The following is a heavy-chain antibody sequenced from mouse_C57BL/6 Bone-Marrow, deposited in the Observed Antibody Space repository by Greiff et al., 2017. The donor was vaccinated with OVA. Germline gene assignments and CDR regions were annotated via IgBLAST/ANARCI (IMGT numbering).Heavy chain of an antibody. CDR1: GFTFSSYG. CDR2: ISSGGSYT. CDR3: ARPYSNSFAY. J-gene: IGHJ3*01. V-gene: IGHV5-6*01. Sequence: EVQRVESGGDLVKPGGSLKLSCAASGFTFSSYGMSWVRQTPDKRLEWVATISSGGSYTYYPDSVKGRFTISRDNAKNTLYLQMSSLKSEDTAMYYCARPYSNSFAYWGQGTLGTVSA. D-gene: IGHD2-5*01.